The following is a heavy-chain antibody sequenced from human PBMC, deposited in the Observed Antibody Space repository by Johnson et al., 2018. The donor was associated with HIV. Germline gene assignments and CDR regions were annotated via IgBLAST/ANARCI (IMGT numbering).Heavy chain of an antibody. CDR1: GFTFSSYG. J-gene: IGHJ3*02. CDR3: APLGDAFDI. Sequence: QVQLVESGGGVVQPGRSLRLSCAASGFTFSSYGMHWVRQAPGKGLEWVAVISYDGKSTYYADSVKGRFTISRDNSKNTLYLQMNSLRAEDTAVYYWAPLGDAFDIWGQGTMVTVSS. CDR2: ISYDGKST. D-gene: IGHD7-27*01. V-gene: IGHV3-30*03.